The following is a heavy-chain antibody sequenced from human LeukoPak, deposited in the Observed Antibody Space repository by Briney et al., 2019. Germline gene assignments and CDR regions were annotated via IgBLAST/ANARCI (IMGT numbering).Heavy chain of an antibody. V-gene: IGHV3-21*01. CDR2: ISGRSSHV. Sequence: GGSLRLSCSASGFSFSDYDMNWVRQAPGKGLEWVSAISGRSSHVHYGESVKGRFTISRDNAKNSLYLQLDSLGVEDTAVYYCGRAFPPLRTSSAGDLWGQGTLVTVSS. CDR1: GFSFSDYD. CDR3: GRAFPPLRTSSAGDL. D-gene: IGHD3-16*01. J-gene: IGHJ1*01.